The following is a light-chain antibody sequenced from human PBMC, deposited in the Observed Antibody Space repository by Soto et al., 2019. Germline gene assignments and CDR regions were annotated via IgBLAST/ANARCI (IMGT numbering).Light chain of an antibody. V-gene: IGKV1-33*01. Sequence: DIRMTQPPSSLSASVGDRVTIPCQASQDIATNLNWYQQKPGKAPKLLIYDASGLATGVPSRFRVSGSGTDFTLTINSLQPEDIATYYCQQYENVPITFGQGTRLEIK. CDR1: QDIATN. CDR2: DAS. J-gene: IGKJ5*01. CDR3: QQYENVPIT.